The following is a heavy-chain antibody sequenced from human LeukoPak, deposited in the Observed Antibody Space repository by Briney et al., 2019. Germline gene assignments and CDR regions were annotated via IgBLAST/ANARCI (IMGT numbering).Heavy chain of an antibody. CDR2: VGGRGGRGAVT. CDR3: AREGVPAAVWHYYYGMDV. V-gene: IGHV3-23*01. Sequence: GGSLRLSCAASGFSFSYHAMNWVRQAPGKGLEWVSVVGGRGGRGAVTYYADSVKGRVTISRDNRKNTLYLQMNSLRAEDTAVYYCAREGVPAAVWHYYYGMDVWGQGTTVTVSS. D-gene: IGHD2-2*01. CDR1: GFSFSYHA. J-gene: IGHJ6*02.